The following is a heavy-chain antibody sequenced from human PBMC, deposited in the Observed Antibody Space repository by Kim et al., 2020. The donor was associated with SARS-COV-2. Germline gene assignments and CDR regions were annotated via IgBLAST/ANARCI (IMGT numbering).Heavy chain of an antibody. D-gene: IGHD3-22*01. Sequence: GGSLRLSCAASGFTFSSYGMHWVRQAPGKRLEWVAVIWYDGSNKYYADSVKGRFTISRDNSKNTLYLQMNSLRAEDTAVYYCARDRYYYDSSAYYPPHFPLDYWGQGTLVTVSS. V-gene: IGHV3-33*01. CDR3: ARDRYYYDSSAYYPPHFPLDY. J-gene: IGHJ4*02. CDR2: IWYDGSNK. CDR1: GFTFSSYG.